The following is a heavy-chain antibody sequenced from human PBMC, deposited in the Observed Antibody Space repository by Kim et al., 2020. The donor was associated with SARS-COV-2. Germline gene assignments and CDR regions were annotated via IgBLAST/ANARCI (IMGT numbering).Heavy chain of an antibody. CDR3: ARDGNTIFGVVIGPYFDY. CDR1: GFTFSDYY. D-gene: IGHD3-3*01. V-gene: IGHV3-11*01. Sequence: GESLRLSCAASGFTFSDYYMSWIRQAPGKGLEWVSYISSSGSTIYYADSVKGRFTISRDNAKNSLYLQMNSLRAEDTAVYYCARDGNTIFGVVIGPYFDYWGQGTLVTVSS. J-gene: IGHJ4*02. CDR2: ISSSGSTI.